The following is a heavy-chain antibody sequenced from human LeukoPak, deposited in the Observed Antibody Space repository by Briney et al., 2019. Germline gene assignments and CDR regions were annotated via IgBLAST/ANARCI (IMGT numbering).Heavy chain of an antibody. D-gene: IGHD3-9*01. J-gene: IGHJ4*02. V-gene: IGHV1-18*01. CDR3: ARDGGLVIIKGDFDY. CDR2: ISAYNGHK. Sequence: ASVKVSCKASGHTFTSYGINWVRQAPGQGLEWMGWISAYNGHKNYAQKFQGRVTMTTDTSTSTAYMELRSLRSDDTAVYFCARDGGLVIIKGDFDYWGQGTLVTVSS. CDR1: GHTFTSYG.